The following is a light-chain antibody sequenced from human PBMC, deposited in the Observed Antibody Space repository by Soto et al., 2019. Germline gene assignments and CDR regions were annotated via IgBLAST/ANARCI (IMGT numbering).Light chain of an antibody. J-gene: IGKJ5*01. CDR3: QQYGSSPPSST. Sequence: EILLTQSPCTLSLSPGERATLSCRASQRVSSGYLAWYQQKPGQAPSLLIYGASNRATDIPDRLSGRGSGTDFTLTISRLEPADFAVYYCQQYGSSPPSSTFGQGTRLEIK. CDR2: GAS. CDR1: QRVSSGY. V-gene: IGKV3-20*01.